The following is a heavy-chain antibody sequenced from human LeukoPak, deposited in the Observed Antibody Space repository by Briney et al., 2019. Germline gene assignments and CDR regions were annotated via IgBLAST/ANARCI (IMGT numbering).Heavy chain of an antibody. CDR2: IYYSGST. V-gene: IGHV4-59*01. Sequence: SETLSLTCTVSGGSISSYYWSWIRQPPGKGLEWIGYIYYSGSTNYNPSLKSRVTISVDTSKNQFSLKLSSVTAADTAVYYCARVFYGSGSYSYDYWGQGTLVTVSS. J-gene: IGHJ4*02. CDR1: GGSISSYY. D-gene: IGHD3-10*01. CDR3: ARVFYGSGSYSYDY.